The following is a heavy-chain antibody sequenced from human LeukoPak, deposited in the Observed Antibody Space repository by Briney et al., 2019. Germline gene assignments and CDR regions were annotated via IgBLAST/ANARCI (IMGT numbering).Heavy chain of an antibody. D-gene: IGHD2-15*01. CDR3: ARAPRRYCSGGSCYSDNNWFDP. V-gene: IGHV4-31*03. CDR1: GGSISSGDYY. Sequence: SKTLSLTCTVSGGSISSGDYYWSWIRQHPGKGLEWIGYIYYSGSTYYNPSLKSRVTISVDTSKNQFSLKLSSVTAADTAVYYCARAPRRYCSGGSCYSDNNWFDPWGQGTLVTVSS. CDR2: IYYSGST. J-gene: IGHJ5*02.